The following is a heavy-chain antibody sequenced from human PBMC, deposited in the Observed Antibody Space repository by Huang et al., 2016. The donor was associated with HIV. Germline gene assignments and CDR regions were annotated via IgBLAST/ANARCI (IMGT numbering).Heavy chain of an antibody. J-gene: IGHJ4*02. CDR1: GFTFSSYG. CDR2: IRDDGSTR. D-gene: IGHD3-22*01. Sequence: QVQLVESGGGVVQPGGSLRLSCAASGFTFSSYGMHWVRPAQGEGQEWIAFIRDDGSTRYYADSVKGRLTISRDNSKNTLDLQMNSLRAEDTAVYFCAKFGSSGYLPRYSFDYWGQGTLVTVSS. V-gene: IGHV3-30*02. CDR3: AKFGSSGYLPRYSFDY.